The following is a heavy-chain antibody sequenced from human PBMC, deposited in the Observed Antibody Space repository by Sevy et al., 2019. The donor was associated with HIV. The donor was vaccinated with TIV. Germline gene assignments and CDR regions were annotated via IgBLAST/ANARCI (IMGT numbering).Heavy chain of an antibody. J-gene: IGHJ4*02. CDR1: GVSFSNAW. D-gene: IGHD3-22*01. CDR3: TTDPAPCSDTSTYNYLGPDAY. Sequence: GGSLRLSCAASGVSFSNAWMNWVRQAPGKGLEWVGHIKCTIDGGPTPRYAAPVSDRFTISKDYSSDTLYVHLQMNSLSTEDTAVYYCTTDPAPCSDTSTYNYLGPDAYWGQGTLVTVSS. V-gene: IGHV3-15*07. CDR2: IKCTIDGGPTP.